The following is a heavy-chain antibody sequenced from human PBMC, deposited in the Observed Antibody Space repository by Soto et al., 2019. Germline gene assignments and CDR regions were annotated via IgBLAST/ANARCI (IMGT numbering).Heavy chain of an antibody. J-gene: IGHJ4*02. CDR2: ISWNSGSI. V-gene: IGHV3-9*01. CDR1: GFTFDDYA. CDR3: VKDIGWSSSTSFDY. Sequence: EVQLVESGGGLVQPGRSLRLSCAASGFTFDDYAMHWVRQAPGKGLEWVSGISWNSGSIGYADSVKGRFTISRDNAKNSLYLQMNSLRAEDTALYYCVKDIGWSSSTSFDYWGQRTLVTVSS. D-gene: IGHD2-2*01.